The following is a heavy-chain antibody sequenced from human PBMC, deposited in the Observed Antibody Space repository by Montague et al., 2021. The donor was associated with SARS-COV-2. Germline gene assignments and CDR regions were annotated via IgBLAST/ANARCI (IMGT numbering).Heavy chain of an antibody. V-gene: IGHV4-59*01. CDR1: GGSISIYY. D-gene: IGHD3-3*01. CDR3: ARVPGFCSGYEGGPQGGSYYYYYMDV. CDR2: IYYSGST. J-gene: IGHJ6*03. Sequence: SETLSLTCTVSGGSISIYYWSWIRQPPGQGLEWIGYIYYSGSTNYNPSLKSRVTISVDTSKNQFSLKLSSVTAAATAVYYCARVPGFCSGYEGGPQGGSYYYYYMDVWGQGTTVTVSS.